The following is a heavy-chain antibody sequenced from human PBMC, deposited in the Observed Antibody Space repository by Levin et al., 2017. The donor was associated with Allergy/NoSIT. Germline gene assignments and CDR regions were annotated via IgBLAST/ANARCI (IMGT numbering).Heavy chain of an antibody. V-gene: IGHV3-30*03. CDR1: GFTFSSYG. CDR3: ARSYDSSGYYAD. J-gene: IGHJ4*02. D-gene: IGHD3-22*01. Sequence: GESLKISCAASGFTFSSYGMHWVRQAPGKGLEWVAVISYDGSNKYYADSVKGRFTISRDNSKNTLYLQMNSLRAEDTAVYYCARSYDSSGYYADWGQGTLVTVSS. CDR2: ISYDGSNK.